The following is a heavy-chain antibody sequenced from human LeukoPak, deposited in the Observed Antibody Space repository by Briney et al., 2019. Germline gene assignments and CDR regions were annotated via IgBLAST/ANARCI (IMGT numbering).Heavy chain of an antibody. Sequence: GGSLRLSCAASGFTVSSNYMSWVRQAPGKGLEWVSVIYSGGSTYYADSVKGRFTISRDNSKNTLYLQMNSLRAEDTAVYYCAREREYYDSSGYYDYWGQGTLVTVSS. D-gene: IGHD3-22*01. CDR3: AREREYYDSSGYYDY. CDR1: GFTVSSNY. V-gene: IGHV3-53*01. J-gene: IGHJ4*02. CDR2: IYSGGST.